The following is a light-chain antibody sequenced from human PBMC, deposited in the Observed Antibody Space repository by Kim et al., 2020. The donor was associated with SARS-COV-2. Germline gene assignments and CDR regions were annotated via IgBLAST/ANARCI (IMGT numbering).Light chain of an antibody. J-gene: IGKJ2*01. Sequence: SASVGDRVIITCRASQSITNYLNWYQLKPGKAPKLLIYAASSLQSGVPSRFSGSGSGTEFTLTISSLQREDFATYYCQQSYRTPYTSGQGTKLEI. CDR2: AAS. CDR3: QQSYRTPYT. V-gene: IGKV1-39*01. CDR1: QSITNY.